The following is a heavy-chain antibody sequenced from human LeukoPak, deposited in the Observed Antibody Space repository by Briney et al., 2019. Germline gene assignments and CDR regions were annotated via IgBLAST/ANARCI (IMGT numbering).Heavy chain of an antibody. CDR3: AKAIGQEVPAASRWYDP. V-gene: IGHV3-23*01. D-gene: IGHD2-2*01. J-gene: IGHJ5*02. Sequence: GGSLRLSCAASGFTFSNYAMTWVRQAPGKGLEWVATVSHGGDYTYHADSVKGRFTISRDNFKNTLYLQMNSLRVEDTAVYCCAKAIGQEVPAASRWYDPWGQGTLVTVSS. CDR1: GFTFSNYA. CDR2: VSHGGDYT.